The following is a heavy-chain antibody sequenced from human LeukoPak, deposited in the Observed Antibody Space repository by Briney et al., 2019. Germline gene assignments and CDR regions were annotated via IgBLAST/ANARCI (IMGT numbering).Heavy chain of an antibody. Sequence: PSETLSLTCTVSSGSISSYYWSWIRQPPGKGLEWIGYIYYSGSTNYNPSLKSRVTISVDTSKNQFSLKLSSVTAADTAVYYCARKPTYYDILTGYYTNWFDPWGQGTLVTVSS. D-gene: IGHD3-9*01. CDR3: ARKPTYYDILTGYYTNWFDP. V-gene: IGHV4-59*01. J-gene: IGHJ5*02. CDR2: IYYSGST. CDR1: SGSISSYY.